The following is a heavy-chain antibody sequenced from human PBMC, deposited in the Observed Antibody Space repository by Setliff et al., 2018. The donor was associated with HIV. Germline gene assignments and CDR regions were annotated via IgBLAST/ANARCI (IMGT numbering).Heavy chain of an antibody. Sequence: PSETLSLTCTVSGDSISSSYYYWGWIRQPPGKGLEWIGNIYYTGSTYYTPSLNSRVTISVDTSKNQFSLKLSSVTAADTAVYYCARVALGDNEVYWGQGTLVTVSS. V-gene: IGHV4-39*07. CDR3: ARVALGDNEVY. CDR2: IYYTGST. D-gene: IGHD2-21*02. J-gene: IGHJ4*02. CDR1: GDSISSSYYY.